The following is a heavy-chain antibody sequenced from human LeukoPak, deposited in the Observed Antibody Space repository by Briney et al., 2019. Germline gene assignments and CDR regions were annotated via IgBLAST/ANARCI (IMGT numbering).Heavy chain of an antibody. J-gene: IGHJ6*03. V-gene: IGHV7-4-1*02. D-gene: IGHD3-22*01. CDR2: INTNTGNP. Sequence: ASVKVSCKASGYTFTSYAMNWVRQAPGQGLEWMGWINTNTGNPTYAQGFTGRFVFSLDTSVSTAYLQISSLKAEDTAVYYCASRTMSVGYYYYMDVWGKGATVTVSS. CDR3: ASRTMSVGYYYYMDV. CDR1: GYTFTSYA.